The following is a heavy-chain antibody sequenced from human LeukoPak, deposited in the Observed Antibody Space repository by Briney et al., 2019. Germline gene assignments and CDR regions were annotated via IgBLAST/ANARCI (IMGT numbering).Heavy chain of an antibody. V-gene: IGHV1-46*01. CDR3: ARGRSSGYYLHYFDY. CDR2: INPSGGST. Sequence: ASVKVSCKASGYTFTSYGISWVRQAPGQGLEWMGIINPSGGSTSYAQKFQGRVTMTRDTSTSTVYMELSSLRSEDTAVYYCARGRSSGYYLHYFDYWGQGTLVTVSS. CDR1: GYTFTSYG. D-gene: IGHD3-3*01. J-gene: IGHJ4*02.